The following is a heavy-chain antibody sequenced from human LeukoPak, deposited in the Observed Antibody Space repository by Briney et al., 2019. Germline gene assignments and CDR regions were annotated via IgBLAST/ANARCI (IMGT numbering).Heavy chain of an antibody. CDR2: IKEDGSKK. CDR1: GFSFRNYW. J-gene: IGHJ4*02. V-gene: IGHV3-7*03. D-gene: IGHD4-17*01. CDR3: ARDGDGRGEDFDY. Sequence: GGSLRLSCVASGFSFRNYWMSWVRQAPGKGLEWVANIKEDGSKKNHLDSVKGRFTISRDNAKNFLYLQMNSLRVEDTALYYCARDGDGRGEDFDYWGQGILVTVSS.